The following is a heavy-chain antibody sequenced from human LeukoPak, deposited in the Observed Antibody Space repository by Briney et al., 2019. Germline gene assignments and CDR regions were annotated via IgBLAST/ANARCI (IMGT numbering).Heavy chain of an antibody. CDR3: ARVRRDISTGYYPFYFDF. D-gene: IGHD3-9*01. CDR1: SASVSDASYY. CDR2: IYYSGST. V-gene: IGHV4-31*11. Sequence: PSETLSLTCAVSSASVSDASYYWNWIRQIPGQGLEWIAYIYYSGSTYRNPSLKSRVSLSIDTSKDQFSLNLNSVTAADTAVYYCARVRRDISTGYYPFYFDFWGPGTLVTVSS. J-gene: IGHJ4*02.